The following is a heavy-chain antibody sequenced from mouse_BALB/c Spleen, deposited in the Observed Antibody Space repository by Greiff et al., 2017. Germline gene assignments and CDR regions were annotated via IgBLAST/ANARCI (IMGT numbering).Heavy chain of an antibody. CDR1: GFTFSSYT. V-gene: IGHV5-9*03. J-gene: IGHJ1*01. CDR2: ISSGGGNT. CDR3: ARDYWYFDV. Sequence: EVKLMESGGVLVKPGGSLKLSCAASGFTFSSYTMSWVRQTPEKRLEWVATISSGGGNTYYPDSVKGRFTISRDNAKNNLYLQMSSLRSEDTALYYCARDYWYFDVWGAGTTVTVSS.